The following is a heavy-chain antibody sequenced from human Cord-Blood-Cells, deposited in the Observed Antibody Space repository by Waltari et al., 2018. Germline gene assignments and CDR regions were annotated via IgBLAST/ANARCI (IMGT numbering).Heavy chain of an antibody. J-gene: IGHJ4*02. CDR2: INHRGST. D-gene: IGHD2-15*01. CDR3: ARTLHCSGGSCYSMDY. V-gene: IGHV4-34*01. CDR1: GGSFSGYY. Sequence: QVQLQQWGAGLLKPSETLSLTCAVYGGSFSGYYWSWTRQPPGKGLEWIGEINHRGSTNYNPSLKSRVTISVDTSKNQFSLKLSSVTAADTAVYYCARTLHCSGGSCYSMDYWGQGTLVTVSS.